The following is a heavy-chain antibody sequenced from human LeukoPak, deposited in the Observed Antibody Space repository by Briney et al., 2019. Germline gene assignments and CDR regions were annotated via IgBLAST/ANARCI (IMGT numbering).Heavy chain of an antibody. CDR2: IYYSGST. CDR3: ARDRAPYGSEPFDP. CDR1: GGSISSSSYY. V-gene: IGHV4-39*07. Sequence: SETLSLTCTVSGGSISSSSYYWGWIRQPPGKGLEWIGSIYYSGSTYYSPSLTSRVTISVDTSKNQFSLKLTSVTAADTAVYYCARDRAPYGSEPFDPWGQGTLVTVSS. D-gene: IGHD1-14*01. J-gene: IGHJ5*02.